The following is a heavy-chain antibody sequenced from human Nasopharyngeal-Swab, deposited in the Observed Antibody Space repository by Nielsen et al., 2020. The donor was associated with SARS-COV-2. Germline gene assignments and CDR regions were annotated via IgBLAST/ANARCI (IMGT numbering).Heavy chain of an antibody. CDR3: ARDQVPHVLLYFGHMDV. J-gene: IGHJ6*02. V-gene: IGHV3-7*01. Sequence: WIRQLPGKGLEWVANIKQDGSVTYYVDSVKGRFTISRDNAENSLYLQMNSLRAEDTAVYYCARDQVPHVLLYFGHMDVWGQGTTVTVSS. D-gene: IGHD3-9*01. CDR2: IKQDGSVT.